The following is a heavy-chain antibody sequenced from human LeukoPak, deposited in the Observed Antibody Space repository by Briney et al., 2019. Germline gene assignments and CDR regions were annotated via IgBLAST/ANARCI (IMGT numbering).Heavy chain of an antibody. D-gene: IGHD5-12*01. V-gene: IGHV3-30*02. CDR2: IRYDGSNK. Sequence: GGSLRLSCAASGFTFSSYGMHWVRQAPGKGLEWVAFIRYDGSNKYYADSVKGRFTISRDNSKNTLYLQMKSLRAEDTAGYYCAKGGGYEAQYYYYYLDVWGKGTTVTISS. CDR1: GFTFSSYG. CDR3: AKGGGYEAQYYYYYLDV. J-gene: IGHJ6*03.